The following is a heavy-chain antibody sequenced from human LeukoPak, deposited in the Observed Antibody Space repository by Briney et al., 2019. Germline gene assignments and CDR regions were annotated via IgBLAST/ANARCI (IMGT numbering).Heavy chain of an antibody. CDR3: AKVDSGSYYGSFDY. J-gene: IGHJ4*02. D-gene: IGHD1-26*01. CDR2: IWYDGSNK. Sequence: GGSLRLSXAASGFTFSSYGMHWVRQAPGKGLEWVAVIWYDGSNKYYADSVKGRFTISSDNSKNTLYLQMNSLRAEDTAVYYCAKVDSGSYYGSFDYWGQGTLVTVSS. V-gene: IGHV3-33*06. CDR1: GFTFSSYG.